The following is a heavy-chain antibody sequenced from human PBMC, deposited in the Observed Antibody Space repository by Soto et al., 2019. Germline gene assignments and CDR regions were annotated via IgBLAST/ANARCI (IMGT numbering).Heavy chain of an antibody. CDR3: ARSSEGYYDSSGPSAN. CDR2: IWYDGSNK. D-gene: IGHD3-22*01. J-gene: IGHJ4*02. V-gene: IGHV3-33*01. CDR1: GFTFSSYG. Sequence: PGGSLRLSCAASGFTFSSYGMHWVRQAPGKGLEWVAVIWYDGSNKNYADSVKGRFTISRDNSKNTLYLQMNSLRAEDTAVYFCARSSEGYYDSSGPSANWGQGTLVTVSS.